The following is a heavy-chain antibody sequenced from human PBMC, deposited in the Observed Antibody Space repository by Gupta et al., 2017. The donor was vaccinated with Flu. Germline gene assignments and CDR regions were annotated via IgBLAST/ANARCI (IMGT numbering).Heavy chain of an antibody. CDR3: AKSLPRHCSSTKCYGRFDV. J-gene: IGHJ4*02. Sequence: EVQLLESGGDLVQPGGSLRLSCVASGFAFSTYAMSWVRQTPGRGPEWVSTMNNPAGTIYYADSVEGRFTTSRDDSKNTLFLQMDLLRVEDTAIYYCAKSLPRHCSSTKCYGRFDVWGRGTLVTVSS. CDR2: MNNPAGTI. D-gene: IGHD2-2*01. CDR1: GFAFSTYA. V-gene: IGHV3-23*01.